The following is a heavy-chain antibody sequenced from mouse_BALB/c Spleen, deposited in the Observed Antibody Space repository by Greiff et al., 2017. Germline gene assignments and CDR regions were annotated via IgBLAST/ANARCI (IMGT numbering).Heavy chain of an antibody. CDR1: GFTFSSFG. CDR2: ISSGSSTI. J-gene: IGHJ3*01. V-gene: IGHV5-17*02. CDR3: ARSTATSGGFAY. D-gene: IGHD1-1*01. Sequence: EVHLVESGGGLVQPGGSRKLSCAASGFTFSSFGMHWVRQAPEKGLEWVAYISSGSSTIYYADTVKGRFTISRDNPKNTLFLQMTSLRSEDTAMYYCARSTATSGGFAYWGQGTLVTVSA.